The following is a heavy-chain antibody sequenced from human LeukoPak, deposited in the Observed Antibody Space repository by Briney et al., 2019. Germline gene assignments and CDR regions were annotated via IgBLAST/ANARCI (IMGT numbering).Heavy chain of an antibody. CDR2: ISYSGGT. Sequence: PSETLSLTCTVSGGSISNYYWNWIRQPPGKRLEWVGHISYSGGTKYNPSLQSRVTISIDTSKNQFSLNLSSVTAADTAVYYCARRVIMSATGVPDTWLDPWGQGILVTVSS. V-gene: IGHV4-59*08. J-gene: IGHJ5*02. CDR1: GGSISNYY. D-gene: IGHD2-8*02. CDR3: ARRVIMSATGVPDTWLDP.